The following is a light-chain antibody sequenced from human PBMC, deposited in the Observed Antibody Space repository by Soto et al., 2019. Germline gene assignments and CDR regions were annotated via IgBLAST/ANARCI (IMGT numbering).Light chain of an antibody. CDR3: QQYNNWPPIT. Sequence: IVLTQSPPTLSMSPGERATLSCRASQSVSSYLSWYQQKPGQAPRLLIYGAPTRAAGIPARFSGSGSGTEFTLTISSLQSEDFAVYYCQQYNNWPPITFGQGTRLEI. J-gene: IGKJ5*01. V-gene: IGKV3-15*01. CDR2: GAP. CDR1: QSVSSY.